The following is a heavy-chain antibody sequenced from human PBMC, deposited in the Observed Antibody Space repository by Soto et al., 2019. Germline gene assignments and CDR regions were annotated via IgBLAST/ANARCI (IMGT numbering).Heavy chain of an antibody. D-gene: IGHD1-1*01. J-gene: IGHJ6*03. V-gene: IGHV4-59*01. CDR1: GGSISSYY. CDR3: ATGRDVENNPYYYYYYMDV. CDR2: IYYSGST. Sequence: SETLSLTCTVSGGSISSYYWSWIRQPPGKGLEWIGYIYYSGSTNYNPSLKSRVTISVDTSKNQFSLKLSSVTAADTAVYYCATGRDVENNPYYYYYYMDVWGKGXTVTVSS.